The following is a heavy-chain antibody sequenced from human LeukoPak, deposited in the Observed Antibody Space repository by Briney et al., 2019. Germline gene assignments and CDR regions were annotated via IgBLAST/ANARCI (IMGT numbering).Heavy chain of an antibody. V-gene: IGHV5-10-1*01. CDR3: ARHAEYYGSGSYYLYYGMDV. Sequence: GESLRISCKGSGYSFTSYWISWVRQMPGKGLEWMGRIDPSDSYTNYSPSFQGHVTISADKSISTAYLQWSSLKASDTAMYHCARHAEYYGSGSYYLYYGMDVWGKGTTVTVSS. J-gene: IGHJ6*04. CDR1: GYSFTSYW. D-gene: IGHD3-10*01. CDR2: IDPSDSYT.